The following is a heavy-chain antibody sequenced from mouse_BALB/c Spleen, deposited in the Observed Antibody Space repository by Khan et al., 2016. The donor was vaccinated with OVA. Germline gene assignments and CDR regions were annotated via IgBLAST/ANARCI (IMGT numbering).Heavy chain of an antibody. D-gene: IGHD2-12*01. CDR3: ARKNYSYDRYFDV. V-gene: IGHV9-3-1*01. Sequence: QIQLVQSGPELKKPGETVKISCKASGYTFTNYGMNWVRQAPGKGLKWMGWINTYTGEPTYADDFKGRFAFSLETSASTAYLQINNLKNDDTATYFCARKNYSYDRYFDVWGAGTTVTVSS. CDR1: GYTFTNYG. J-gene: IGHJ1*01. CDR2: INTYTGEP.